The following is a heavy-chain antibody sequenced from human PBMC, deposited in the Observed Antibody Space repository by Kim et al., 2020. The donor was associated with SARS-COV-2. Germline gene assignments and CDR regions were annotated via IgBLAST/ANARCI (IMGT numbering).Heavy chain of an antibody. J-gene: IGHJ4*02. D-gene: IGHD3-22*01. CDR2: ISAYNGNT. Sequence: ASVKVSCKASGYTFTSYGISWVRQAPGQGLEWMGWISAYNGNTNYAQKLQGRVTMTTDTSTSTAYMELRSLRSDDTAVYYCARVYDYYDSSGYYTLDYWGQGTLVTVSS. CDR1: GYTFTSYG. V-gene: IGHV1-18*04. CDR3: ARVYDYYDSSGYYTLDY.